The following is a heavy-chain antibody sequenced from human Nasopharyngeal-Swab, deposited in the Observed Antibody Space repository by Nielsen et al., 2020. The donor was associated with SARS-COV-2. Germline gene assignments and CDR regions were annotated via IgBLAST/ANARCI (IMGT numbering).Heavy chain of an antibody. Sequence: SETLSLTCTVPGGSISGYYWSWIRQPPGKGLEWIGHIFYSGSTTYNPSLRSRVTISVDTSKNQFSLRLSSVTAADTAVYFCAGRGNSYGGNWFDSWGLGSLVVVSS. J-gene: IGHJ5*01. CDR2: IFYSGST. CDR1: GGSISGYY. CDR3: AGRGNSYGGNWFDS. V-gene: IGHV4-59*01. D-gene: IGHD2/OR15-2a*01.